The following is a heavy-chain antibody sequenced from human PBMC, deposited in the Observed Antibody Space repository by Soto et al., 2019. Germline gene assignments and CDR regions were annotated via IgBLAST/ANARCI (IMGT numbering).Heavy chain of an antibody. Sequence: QVQLVQSGAEVRKPGSSVKVSCKASGGTFSSDAVSWVRQAPGQGLEWMGGLIPILGTTHYAQKFQGRVTRIRGTTHNTQKVQGRITITADASTNTAYMELSSLRSDDTAVYYCARASGYVSGCYHDYWDQGTRVTVSS. D-gene: IGHD6-19*01. J-gene: IGHJ4*02. CDR3: ARASGYVSGCYHDY. V-gene: IGHV1-69*01. CDR1: GGTFSSDA. CDR2: LIPILGTT.